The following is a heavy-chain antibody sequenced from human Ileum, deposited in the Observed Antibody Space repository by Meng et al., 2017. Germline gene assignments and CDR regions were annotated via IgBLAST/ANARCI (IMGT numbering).Heavy chain of an antibody. CDR2: IYYTGST. CDR3: AKGNGWFYF. J-gene: IGHJ5*01. Sequence: SETLSLTCTVSGDSMSNSYWSWVRQPPGKGLEWIGYIYYTGSTNYNPSLKSRVTISLDTSKKQFSLFLNSVTAADTAVYYCAKGNGWFYFWGQGPLVTVSS. V-gene: IGHV4-59*01. CDR1: GDSMSNSY. D-gene: IGHD2-8*01.